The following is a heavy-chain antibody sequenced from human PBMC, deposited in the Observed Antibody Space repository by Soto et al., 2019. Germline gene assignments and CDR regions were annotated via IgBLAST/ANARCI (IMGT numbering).Heavy chain of an antibody. J-gene: IGHJ4*02. Sequence: PGGSLRLSSVTYGLTFTAYWMSWVRQAPGKGLEWVANIKQDESEKNYLDSVKGRFTISRDNAKNSLYLQMNSLRAEDTAVYYCASDRFRGTYYLRGVTYFFEEWGQGAPVTVSS. CDR3: ASDRFRGTYYLRGVTYFFEE. V-gene: IGHV3-7*03. CDR2: IKQDESEK. CDR1: GLTFTAYW. D-gene: IGHD1-26*01.